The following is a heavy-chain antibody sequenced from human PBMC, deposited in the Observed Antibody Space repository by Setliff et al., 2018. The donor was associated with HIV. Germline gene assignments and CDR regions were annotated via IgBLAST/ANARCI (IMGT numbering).Heavy chain of an antibody. CDR3: ARDYSRYTWNYFDY. J-gene: IGHJ4*02. CDR1: GFTFSDHY. CDR2: LNQDGINK. Sequence: PGGSLRLSCAASGFTFSDHYMDWVRQPPGRGLEWVATLNQDGINKYYVDSVRGRFTISRDNARNSLSLQMNSLGADDTALYYCARDYSRYTWNYFDYWGQGTLVTVSS. V-gene: IGHV3-7*05. D-gene: IGHD1-20*01.